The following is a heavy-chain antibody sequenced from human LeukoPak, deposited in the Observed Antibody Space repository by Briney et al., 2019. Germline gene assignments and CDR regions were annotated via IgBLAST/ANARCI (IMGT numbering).Heavy chain of an antibody. Sequence: GGSLRLPCAASGFTFSSYSMNWVRQAPGKGLEWVSSISSSSSYIYYADSVKGRFTISRDNAKNSLYLQMNSLRAEDTAVYYCARDLGGSYYSAFDIWGQGTMVTVSS. CDR3: ARDLGGSYYSAFDI. J-gene: IGHJ3*02. CDR2: ISSSSSYI. CDR1: GFTFSSYS. V-gene: IGHV3-21*01. D-gene: IGHD1-26*01.